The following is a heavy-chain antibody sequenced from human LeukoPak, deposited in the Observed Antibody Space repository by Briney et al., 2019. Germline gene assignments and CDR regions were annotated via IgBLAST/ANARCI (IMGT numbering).Heavy chain of an antibody. D-gene: IGHD2-2*02. V-gene: IGHV3-23*01. CDR1: GFTFSSYA. CDR3: AKNPHANTYTFHDAFDI. J-gene: IGHJ3*02. Sequence: GGSLRLSCAASGFTFSSYAMSWVRQAPGKGLEWVSAISDTGGSTYYADSVKGRFTISRDNSKNTLYLQMSSLRAEDTAVYYCAKNPHANTYTFHDAFDIWGQGTMVTVSS. CDR2: ISDTGGST.